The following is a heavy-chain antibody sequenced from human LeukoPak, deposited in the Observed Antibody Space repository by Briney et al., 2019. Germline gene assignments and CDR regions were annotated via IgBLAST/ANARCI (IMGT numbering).Heavy chain of an antibody. V-gene: IGHV4-4*02. CDR2: IHHSGST. CDR1: GDSISSSIW. J-gene: IGHJ3*02. CDR3: ARGGSYDSSGYYLWAFDI. D-gene: IGHD3-22*01. Sequence: SETLSLTCAVSGDSISSSIWWSWVRQPPGKGLEWIGEIHHSGSTNYNPYLKSRVTISVDKSNNQFSLKLSSVTAADTAVYYCARGGSYDSSGYYLWAFDIWGQGTMVTVSS.